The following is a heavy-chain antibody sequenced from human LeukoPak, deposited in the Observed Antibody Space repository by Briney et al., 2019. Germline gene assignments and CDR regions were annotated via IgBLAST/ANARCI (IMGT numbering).Heavy chain of an antibody. CDR3: ARDLRKFSVYGMDV. CDR2: ISSSSSTL. J-gene: IGHJ6*02. CDR1: GFTFSRYS. Sequence: QSGGSLRLSCAVSGFTFSRYSMNWVRQAPGKGLEWVSYISSSSSTLYYADSVKGRFSISRDNTKTSLYLQMNSLRAEDTAVYYCARDLRKFSVYGMDVWGQGTTVTVSS. D-gene: IGHD5/OR15-5a*01. V-gene: IGHV3-48*01.